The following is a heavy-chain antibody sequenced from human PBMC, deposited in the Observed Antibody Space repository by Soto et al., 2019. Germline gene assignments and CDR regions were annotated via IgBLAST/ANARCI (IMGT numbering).Heavy chain of an antibody. J-gene: IGHJ4*02. D-gene: IGHD3-16*01. CDR1: GFRFSSYW. CDR2: INQDTSYR. Sequence: LRLSCVASGFRFSSYWMTWVRQAPGKGLEWVAIINQDTSYRYYVDSVEGRFTISRDNAKSSVYLQMNSLRAEDTALYYCAKVGYNDWDFDRWGQGTLVTVSS. CDR3: AKVGYNDWDFDR. V-gene: IGHV3-7*01.